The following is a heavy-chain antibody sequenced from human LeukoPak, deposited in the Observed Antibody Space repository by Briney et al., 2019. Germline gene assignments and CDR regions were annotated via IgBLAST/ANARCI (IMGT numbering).Heavy chain of an antibody. CDR1: GFTFSSYA. D-gene: IGHD2-15*01. J-gene: IGHJ5*02. Sequence: GGSLRLSCAASGFTFSSYAMSWVRQAPGKGLEWVSVISGSGGSTYYADSVKGRFTISRDNAKNSLYLQMNSLRAEDTAVYYCASLVVVAANNWFDPWGQGTLVTVSS. CDR2: ISGSGGST. CDR3: ASLVVVAANNWFDP. V-gene: IGHV3-23*01.